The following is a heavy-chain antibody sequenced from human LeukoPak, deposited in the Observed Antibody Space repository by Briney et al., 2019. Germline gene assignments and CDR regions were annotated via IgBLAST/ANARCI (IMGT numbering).Heavy chain of an antibody. J-gene: IGHJ4*02. CDR3: ARKYSGTTGADY. D-gene: IGHD1-26*01. V-gene: IGHV1-18*01. CDR2: INTYNGNT. Sequence: ASVKVSCKASGYTFTSYGISWVRQAPGQGLEWMGWINTYNGNTNYAQNLQGRVSMTTDTSTSTAYMELRSLRSDDTAVYYCARKYSGTTGADYWGQGTLVTVSS. CDR1: GYTFTSYG.